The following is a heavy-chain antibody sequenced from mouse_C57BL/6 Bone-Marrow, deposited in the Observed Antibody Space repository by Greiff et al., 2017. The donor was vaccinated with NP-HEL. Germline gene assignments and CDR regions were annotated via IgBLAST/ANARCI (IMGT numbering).Heavy chain of an antibody. CDR1: GFTFSDYG. Sequence: EVQLVESGGGLVKPGGSLKLSCAASGFTFSDYGMHWVRQAPEKGLEWVAYISSGSSTIYYADTVKGRFTISRDNAKNTLFLPMTSRGSEDTAVYYCGRRGVDSSGYGGFDYWGQGTTLTVSA. CDR2: ISSGSSTI. D-gene: IGHD3-2*02. CDR3: GRRGVDSSGYGGFDY. V-gene: IGHV5-17*01. J-gene: IGHJ2*01.